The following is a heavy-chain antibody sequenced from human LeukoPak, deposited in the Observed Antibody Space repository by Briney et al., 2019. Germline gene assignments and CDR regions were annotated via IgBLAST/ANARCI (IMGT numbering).Heavy chain of an antibody. CDR3: ARGQYDILTGLPLPDS. Sequence: GGSLRLSCAASGFTFSSYSMNWVRQAPGKGLEWVSSISSSSSYIYYADSVKGRLTISRDNAKNSLYLQMNSLRPEDTAVYYCARGQYDILTGLPLPDSWGQGTLVTVSS. J-gene: IGHJ4*02. CDR2: ISSSSSYI. D-gene: IGHD3-9*01. V-gene: IGHV3-21*01. CDR1: GFTFSSYS.